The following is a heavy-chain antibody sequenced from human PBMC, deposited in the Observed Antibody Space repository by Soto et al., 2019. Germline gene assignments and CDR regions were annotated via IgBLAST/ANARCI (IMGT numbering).Heavy chain of an antibody. CDR3: ARQGGRRTYYYYYGMDV. CDR1: GFTFSSYW. J-gene: IGHJ6*02. CDR2: IKHDGSEK. D-gene: IGHD3-16*01. V-gene: IGHV3-7*01. Sequence: EVQLVESGGGLVQPGGSLRLSCTASGFTFSSYWMSWVRQAPGKGLEWVAIIKHDGSEKNYVDSVKGRFTISTDNAKNSVFLQMNSLRAEDTAVYYCARQGGRRTYYYYYGMDVWGQGTTVTVSS.